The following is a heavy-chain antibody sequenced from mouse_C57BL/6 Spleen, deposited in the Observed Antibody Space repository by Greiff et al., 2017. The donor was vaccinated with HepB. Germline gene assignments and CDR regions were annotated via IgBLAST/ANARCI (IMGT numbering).Heavy chain of an antibody. J-gene: IGHJ4*01. D-gene: IGHD2-5*01. CDR2: IYPGSGNT. CDR1: GYTFTDYY. CDR3: AKGSNYGFYYAMDY. V-gene: IGHV1-76*01. Sequence: VHLVESGAELVRPGASVKLSCKASGYTFTDYYINWVKQRPGQGLEWIARIYPGSGNTYYNEKFKGKATLTAEKSSSTAYMKLSSLTSEDSAVYFCAKGSNYGFYYAMDYWGQGTSVTVSS.